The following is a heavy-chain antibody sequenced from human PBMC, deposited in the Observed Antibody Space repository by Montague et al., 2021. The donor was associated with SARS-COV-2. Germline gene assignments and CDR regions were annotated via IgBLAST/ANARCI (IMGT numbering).Heavy chain of an antibody. CDR1: GDSMSGSNSY. Sequence: SETLSLTCSVSGDSMSGSNSYWGWIRQPPGKGLESIGSISYTGSTSYNASLKSRVTMSVGTSKNEFSLRPSSVTASDTAVYYCARLYIQKTLVGASRRRWFDPWGQGTLVTVSS. J-gene: IGHJ5*02. D-gene: IGHD1-26*01. CDR3: ARLYIQKTLVGASRRRWFDP. CDR2: ISYTGST. V-gene: IGHV4-39*01.